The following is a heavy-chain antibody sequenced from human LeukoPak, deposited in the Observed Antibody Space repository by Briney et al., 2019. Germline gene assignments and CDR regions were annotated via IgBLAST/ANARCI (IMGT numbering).Heavy chain of an antibody. CDR1: GFTFSSYW. D-gene: IGHD4-17*01. J-gene: IGHJ4*02. CDR3: AKAPGGYDYGDYGGDY. Sequence: QAGGSLRLSCAASGFTFSSYWMHWVRQAPGKGLVWVSRINSDGSSTSYADSVKGRFTISRDNSKNTLYLQMNSLRAEDTAVYYCAKAPGGYDYGDYGGDYWGQGALVTVSS. CDR2: INSDGSST. V-gene: IGHV3-74*01.